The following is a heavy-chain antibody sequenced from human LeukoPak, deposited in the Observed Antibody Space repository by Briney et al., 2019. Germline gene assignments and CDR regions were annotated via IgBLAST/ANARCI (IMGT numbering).Heavy chain of an antibody. CDR2: IYTSGST. D-gene: IGHD3-10*01. J-gene: IGHJ5*02. Sequence: PSETLSLTCTVSGGSISSGDYYWSWIRQPPGKGLEWIGRIYTSGSTNYNPSLKSRVTISVDTSKNQFSLKLSSVTAADTAVYYCARDLKGDRNWFDPWGQGTLVTVSS. CDR3: ARDLKGDRNWFDP. CDR1: GGSISSGDYY. V-gene: IGHV4-61*02.